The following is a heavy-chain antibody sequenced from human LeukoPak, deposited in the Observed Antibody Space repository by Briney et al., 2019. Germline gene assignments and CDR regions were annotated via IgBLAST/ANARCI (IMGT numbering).Heavy chain of an antibody. CDR2: ISSSSSYI. CDR3: ARDIRGYSYGDFDY. J-gene: IGHJ4*02. V-gene: IGHV3-21*01. Sequence: PGGSLRLSCAASGFTFSSYSMNWVRQAPGKGLEWVSSISSSSSYIYYADSVKGRFTISRDNAKTSLYLQMNSLRAEDTAVYYCARDIRGYSYGDFDYWGQGTLVTVSS. D-gene: IGHD5-18*01. CDR1: GFTFSSYS.